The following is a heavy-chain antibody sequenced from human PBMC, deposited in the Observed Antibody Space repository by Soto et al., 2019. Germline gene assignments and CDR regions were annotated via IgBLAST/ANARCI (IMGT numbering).Heavy chain of an antibody. CDR1: GFTFSSYA. D-gene: IGHD3-16*02. J-gene: IGHJ5*02. Sequence: PGGSLRLSYAASGFTFSSYAMSWVRQAPGKGLEWVSAISGSGGSTYYADSVKGRFTISRDNSKNTLYLQMNSLRAEDTAVYYCAKDLKLRYYVWGSYRLRANWFDPWGQGTLVTVSS. CDR3: AKDLKLRYYVWGSYRLRANWFDP. CDR2: ISGSGGST. V-gene: IGHV3-23*01.